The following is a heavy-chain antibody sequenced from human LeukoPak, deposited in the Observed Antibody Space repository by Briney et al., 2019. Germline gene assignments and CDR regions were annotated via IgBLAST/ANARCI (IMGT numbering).Heavy chain of an antibody. CDR3: TTVWRY. CDR2: IKSKTAGGTT. Sequence: PGGSLRRSCAASGFTFSNAWMSWVRQGPGKGLEWVGHIKSKTAGGTTDYAAPVKGRFTISRDDSKNTLYLQMNSLKTEDTAVYYCTTVWRYWGQGALVTVSS. D-gene: IGHD3-16*01. CDR1: GFTFSNAW. J-gene: IGHJ4*02. V-gene: IGHV3-15*01.